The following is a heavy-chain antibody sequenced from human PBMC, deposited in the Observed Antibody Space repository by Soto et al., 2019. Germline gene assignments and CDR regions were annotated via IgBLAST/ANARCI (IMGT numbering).Heavy chain of an antibody. D-gene: IGHD2-2*02. J-gene: IGHJ6*03. CDR1: GGSISSYY. CDR2: IYYSGST. Sequence: NPSETLSLTCTVSGGSISSYYWSWIRQPPGKGLEWIGYIYYSGSTNYNPSLKSRVTISVGTSKNQFSLKLSSVTAADTAVYYCARGGIVVVPAAIGYYYYYMDVWGKGTTVTVSS. V-gene: IGHV4-59*01. CDR3: ARGGIVVVPAAIGYYYYYMDV.